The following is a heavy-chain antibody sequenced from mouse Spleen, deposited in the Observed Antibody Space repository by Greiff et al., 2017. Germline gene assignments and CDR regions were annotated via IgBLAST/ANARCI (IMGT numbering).Heavy chain of an antibody. CDR3: ARRRGTTVVPYWYFDV. Sequence: VQLQQPGAELVMPGASVKLSCKASGYTFTSYWMHWVKQRPGQGLEWIGEIDPSDSYTNYNQKFKGKATLTVDKSSSTAYMQLSSLTSEDSAVYYCARRRGTTVVPYWYFDVWGAGTTVTVSS. V-gene: IGHV1-69*01. CDR1: GYTFTSYW. CDR2: IDPSDSYT. D-gene: IGHD1-1*01. J-gene: IGHJ1*01.